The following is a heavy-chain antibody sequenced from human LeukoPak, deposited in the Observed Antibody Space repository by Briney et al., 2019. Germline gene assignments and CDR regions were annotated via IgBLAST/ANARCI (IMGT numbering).Heavy chain of an antibody. D-gene: IGHD3-3*01. CDR1: GGSISSSSYY. V-gene: IGHV4-39*01. J-gene: IGHJ6*03. CDR2: IYYSGST. Sequence: SETLSLTCTVSGGSISSSSYYWGWIRQPPGKGLEWIGSIYYSGSTYYNPSLKSRVTISVDTSKNQFSLKLSSVTAADTAVYYCARHTSWSGYYGSYYYYMDVWGKGTTVTVSS. CDR3: ARHTSWSGYYGSYYYYMDV.